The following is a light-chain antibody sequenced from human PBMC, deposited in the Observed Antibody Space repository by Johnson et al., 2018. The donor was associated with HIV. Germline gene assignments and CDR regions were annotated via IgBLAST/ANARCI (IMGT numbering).Light chain of an antibody. Sequence: QSVLTQPPSVSAAPGQKVTISCSGSSSNIGNNYVSWYQQLPGTAPKLLIYDNTKRPSGIPDRFSGSKSGTSATLGISGLQTGDEADYYCGTWDSSLTLYVFGTGTKVTVL. CDR3: GTWDSSLTLYV. J-gene: IGLJ1*01. V-gene: IGLV1-51*01. CDR2: DNT. CDR1: SSNIGNNY.